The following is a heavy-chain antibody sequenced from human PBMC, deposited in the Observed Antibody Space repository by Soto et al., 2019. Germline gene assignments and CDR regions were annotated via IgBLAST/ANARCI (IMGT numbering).Heavy chain of an antibody. J-gene: IGHJ4*02. Sequence: PSETLSLTCTVSGGSLSGYFWSWIRQPPGKGLEWIGYIYYSGSTNYTPSLKSRGTMSVDTYKNHIPLLLRSVTAADTAVFYCGRELYRSGYAPFDLWGQGTVVTVSS. CDR3: GRELYRSGYAPFDL. CDR1: GGSLSGYF. V-gene: IGHV4-59*01. D-gene: IGHD3-22*01. CDR2: IYYSGST.